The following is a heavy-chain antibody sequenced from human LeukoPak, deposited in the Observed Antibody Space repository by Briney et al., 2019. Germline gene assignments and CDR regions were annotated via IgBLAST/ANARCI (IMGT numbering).Heavy chain of an antibody. CDR3: AHRLGITFGGVVVKRPGRGDSFDI. CDR1: AFSLSTGGVG. J-gene: IGHJ3*02. Sequence: SGPTLVNPTQTLTLTCTVSAFSLSTGGVGVGWIRQPPGEALECLALIYWDDEKRYSPSLKSRLTITKDTSKNQVVLTMTNMDPVDTATYYCAHRLGITFGGVVVKRPGRGDSFDIWGQGTMVTVSS. V-gene: IGHV2-5*02. CDR2: IYWDDEK. D-gene: IGHD3-16*02.